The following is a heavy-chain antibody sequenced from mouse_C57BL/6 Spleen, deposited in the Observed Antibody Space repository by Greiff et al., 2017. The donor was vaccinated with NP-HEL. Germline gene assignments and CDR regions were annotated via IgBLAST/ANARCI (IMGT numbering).Heavy chain of an antibody. CDR2: ISYDGSN. D-gene: IGHD1-1*02. J-gene: IGHJ2*01. CDR1: GYSITSGYY. V-gene: IGHV3-6*01. CDR3: ARDRGGVYFDY. Sequence: VQLKESGPGLVKPSQSLSLTCSVTGYSITSGYYWNWIRQFPGNKLEWMGYISYDGSNNYNPSLKNRISITRDTSKNQFFLKLNSVTTEDTATYYCARDRGGVYFDYWGQGTTLTVSS.